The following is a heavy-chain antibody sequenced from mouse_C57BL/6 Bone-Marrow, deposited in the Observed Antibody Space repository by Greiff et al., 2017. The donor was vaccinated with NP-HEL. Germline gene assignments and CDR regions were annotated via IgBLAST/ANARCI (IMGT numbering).Heavy chain of an antibody. Sequence: QVQLKQPGAELVKPGASVKMSCKASGYTFTSYWITWVKQRPGQGLEWIGDIYPGSGSTNYNEKFKSKATLTVDTSSSTAYMQLSSLTSEDSAVYYCAITTVVATYWYFDVWGTGTTVTVSS. V-gene: IGHV1-55*01. D-gene: IGHD1-1*01. CDR1: GYTFTSYW. J-gene: IGHJ1*02. CDR2: IYPGSGST. CDR3: AITTVVATYWYFDV.